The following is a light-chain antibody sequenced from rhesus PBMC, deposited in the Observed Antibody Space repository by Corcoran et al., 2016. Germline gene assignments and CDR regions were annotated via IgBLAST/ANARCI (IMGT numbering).Light chain of an antibody. V-gene: IGKV1-25*01. CDR1: QGITND. J-gene: IGKJ3*01. CDR3: QHYNTFPLT. CDR2: EAS. Sequence: DIQMTQSPSSLSASVGDRVTFTCRASQGITNDVAWYQQKPGETPKLLIYEASSLQSGIPSRFSGSGSGTDFTRTISSLLSEDSATYYCQHYNTFPLTFGPGTKLDIK.